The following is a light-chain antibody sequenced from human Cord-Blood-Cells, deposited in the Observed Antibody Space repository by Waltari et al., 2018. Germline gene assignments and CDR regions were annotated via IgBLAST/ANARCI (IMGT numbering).Light chain of an antibody. CDR3: CSYAGSSTLV. CDR1: SSDVGSYNL. V-gene: IGLV2-23*01. Sequence: QSALTQPASVSGSPGPSITISCPGTSSDVGSYNLVSWYQQHPGKAPKLMIYEGSKRPSGVSNRFSGSESGNTASLTISGLQAEDEADYYCCSYAGSSTLVFGGGTKLTVL. CDR2: EGS. J-gene: IGLJ2*01.